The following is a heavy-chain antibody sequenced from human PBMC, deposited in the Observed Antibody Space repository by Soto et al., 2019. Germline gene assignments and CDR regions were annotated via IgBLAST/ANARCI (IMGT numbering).Heavy chain of an antibody. Sequence: QITLKESGPTLVKPTQTLTVTCTFSGFSLSTTGVAVAWIRQPPGKALEWLALIYCIDDKRYSPSLKSRLTITKDTAKNQVVLTTTNMAPVDTATYYCAHIPPHYDFWNDYVPSSFAYWGQGTLVTVSS. CDR2: IYCIDDK. D-gene: IGHD3-3*01. CDR1: GFSLSTTGVA. J-gene: IGHJ4*02. V-gene: IGHV2-5*01. CDR3: AHIPPHYDFWNDYVPSSFAY.